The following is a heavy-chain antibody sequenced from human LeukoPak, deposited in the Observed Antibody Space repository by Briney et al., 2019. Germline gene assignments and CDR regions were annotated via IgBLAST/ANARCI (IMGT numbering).Heavy chain of an antibody. D-gene: IGHD2-15*01. Sequence: GSLRLSCAASGFTFSSYAMSWVRQPPGKGLEWIGETNHSGSTNYNPSLKSRVTISVDTSKNQFSLKLSSVTAADTAVYYCATPYCSGGSCYSYPAYWGQGTLVTVSS. V-gene: IGHV4-34*08. J-gene: IGHJ4*02. CDR1: GFTFSSYA. CDR3: ATPYCSGGSCYSYPAY. CDR2: TNHSGST.